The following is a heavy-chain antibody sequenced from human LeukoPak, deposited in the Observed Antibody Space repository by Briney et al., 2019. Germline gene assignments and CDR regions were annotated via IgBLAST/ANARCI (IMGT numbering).Heavy chain of an antibody. J-gene: IGHJ3*02. CDR1: GGSISSYY. D-gene: IGHD3-22*01. V-gene: IGHV4-59*01. CDR2: IYYSGST. CDR3: ARIMGDYYDSSGYYRRSDTFDI. Sequence: SETLSLTCTVSGGSISSYYWSWIRQPPGKGLEWIGYIYYSGSTDYNPSFKSRATISIDTSKNQFSLKLSSVTAADTAVYYCARIMGDYYDSSGYYRRSDTFDIWGQGTMVSVSS.